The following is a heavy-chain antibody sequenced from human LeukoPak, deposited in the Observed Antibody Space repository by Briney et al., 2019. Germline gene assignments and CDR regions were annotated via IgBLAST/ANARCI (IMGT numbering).Heavy chain of an antibody. CDR2: MSIVSGIK. CDR3: AREFEYRTSGAGY. V-gene: IGHV3-21*01. CDR1: GFTFSRYS. J-gene: IGHJ4*02. Sequence: GGSLRLSCAASGFTFSRYSMNWVRQAPGKGLEWVSSMSIVSGIKYYADSVKGRFTISRDNGENSLYLQMNSLRVEDTAVYYCAREFEYRTSGAGYWGQGTLVTVSS. D-gene: IGHD6-6*01.